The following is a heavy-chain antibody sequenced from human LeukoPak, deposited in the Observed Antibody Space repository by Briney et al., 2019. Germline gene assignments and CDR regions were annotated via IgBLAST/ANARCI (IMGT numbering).Heavy chain of an antibody. CDR2: IYYSGST. Sequence: SETLSLTCTVSGGSISSYYWSWIRQPPGKGLEWIGYIYYSGSTNYDPSLKSRVTISVDTSKNQFSLKLSSVTAADTAVYYCARASEDYYYYYMDVWGKGTTVTISS. D-gene: IGHD1-14*01. J-gene: IGHJ6*03. V-gene: IGHV4-59*01. CDR3: ARASEDYYYYYMDV. CDR1: GGSISSYY.